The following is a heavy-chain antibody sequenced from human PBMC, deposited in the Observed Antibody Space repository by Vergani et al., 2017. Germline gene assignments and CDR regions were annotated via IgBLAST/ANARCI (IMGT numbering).Heavy chain of an antibody. CDR3: ARSYKYCSSTSCYPSFDI. CDR1: GYSFTSYW. D-gene: IGHD2-2*01. CDR2: IYPGDSDT. J-gene: IGHJ3*02. Sequence: EVQLVQSGAEVKKPGESLRISCKGSGYSFTSYWISWVRQMPGKGLEWMGIIYPGDSDTRYSPSFQGQVTISADKSISTAYLQWSSLKASDTAMYYCARSYKYCSSTSCYPSFDIWGQGTMVTVSS. V-gene: IGHV5-51*01.